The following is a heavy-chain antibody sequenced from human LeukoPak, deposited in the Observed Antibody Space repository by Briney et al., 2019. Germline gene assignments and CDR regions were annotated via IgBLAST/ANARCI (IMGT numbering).Heavy chain of an antibody. CDR2: IRDSGAST. CDR3: AKAGRSGWYPGWPFDI. CDR1: GFTFLTYA. V-gene: IGHV3-23*01. D-gene: IGHD6-19*01. Sequence: GGSLRLSCAASGFTFLTYAMSWVRQAPGKGLQWVSVIRDSGASTYYADSVKGRFTISRDNSKNTLYLQMNSLRAEDTAVYYCAKAGRSGWYPGWPFDIWGQGTMVPVSS. J-gene: IGHJ3*02.